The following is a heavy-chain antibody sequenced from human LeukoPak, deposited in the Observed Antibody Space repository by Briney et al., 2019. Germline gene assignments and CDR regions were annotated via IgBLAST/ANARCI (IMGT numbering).Heavy chain of an antibody. J-gene: IGHJ4*02. Sequence: GGSLRLSCAASGFTFSSYGMHWVRQAPGKGLEWVAVISYDGSNKYYADSVKGRFTISRDNSKNTLYLQMNSLRAEDTAVYYCAKEGATDYWGQGSLATVSS. CDR1: GFTFSSYG. V-gene: IGHV3-30*18. CDR2: ISYDGSNK. CDR3: AKEGATDY. D-gene: IGHD1-26*01.